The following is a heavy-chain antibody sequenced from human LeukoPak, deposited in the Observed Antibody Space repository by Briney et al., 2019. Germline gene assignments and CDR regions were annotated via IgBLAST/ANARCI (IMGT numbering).Heavy chain of an antibody. Sequence: SETLSLTCTVSGGSINSYYWSWIRQPPGKGLEWIGYIYSSGSTNYNPSLKSRVTISVDTSKNQFSLKLSSVTAADTAVYYCAREELPPSNWFDPWGQGALVTVSS. CDR2: IYSSGST. V-gene: IGHV4-59*01. D-gene: IGHD1-26*01. CDR3: AREELPPSNWFDP. CDR1: GGSINSYY. J-gene: IGHJ5*02.